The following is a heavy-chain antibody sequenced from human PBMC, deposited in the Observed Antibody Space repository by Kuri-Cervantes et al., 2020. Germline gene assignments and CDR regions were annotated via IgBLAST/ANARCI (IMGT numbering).Heavy chain of an antibody. CDR1: GGSISSSSYY. J-gene: IGHJ4*02. CDR3: ARGEGYSHGRYYFDY. D-gene: IGHD5-18*01. CDR2: IYYSGST. V-gene: IGHV4-39*01. Sequence: GSLRLSCTVSGGSISSSSYYWGWIRQPLGKGLEWIGSIYYSGSTYYNPSLKSRVTISVDTSKNQFSLQLNSVTPEDTAVYYCARGEGYSHGRYYFDYWGQGTPVTVSS.